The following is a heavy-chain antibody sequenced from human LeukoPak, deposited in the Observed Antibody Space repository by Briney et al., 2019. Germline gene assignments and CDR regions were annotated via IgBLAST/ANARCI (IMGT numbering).Heavy chain of an antibody. V-gene: IGHV4-61*02. CDR2: GYISGNT. Sequence: PSQTLSLTCTVSGVSIWSGSYYWSWLRQPPGKGLECIGRGYISGNTNSIPSLKRRVTISGDTSKTQLSLQLCSVPAADTAVYYCARQPSNYYHTSGYNYDPSHYCYFDLWGRGTLVTVSS. CDR1: GVSIWSGSYY. D-gene: IGHD3-22*01. J-gene: IGHJ2*01. CDR3: ARQPSNYYHTSGYNYDPSHYCYFDL.